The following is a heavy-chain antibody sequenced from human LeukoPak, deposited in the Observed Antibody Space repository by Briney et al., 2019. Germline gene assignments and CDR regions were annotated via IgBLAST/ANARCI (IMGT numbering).Heavy chain of an antibody. Sequence: GGSLRLSCAASGFTFSSYAMSWVRQAPGKGLEWVSAISGSGGTTYYADSVKGRFTISRDNSKNTLYLQMNSLRAEDTAVYYCAKVLSGSDGMDVWGQGTTVTVSS. D-gene: IGHD3-10*01. CDR2: ISGSGGTT. CDR3: AKVLSGSDGMDV. V-gene: IGHV3-23*01. CDR1: GFTFSSYA. J-gene: IGHJ6*02.